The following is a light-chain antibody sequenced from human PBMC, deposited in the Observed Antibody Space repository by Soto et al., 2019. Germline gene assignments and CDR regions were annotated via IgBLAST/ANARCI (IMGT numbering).Light chain of an antibody. J-gene: IGLJ2*01. Sequence: QSALTQPRSVSGSPGQSVTNSCTGTGSDVGGYDFVSWYQQHPGKAPELMIFDVSKRPSGVPDRFSGSKSGNTASLTISGLQADDEADYYCCSFAGTYTVVFGGGTQLTVL. CDR3: CSFAGTYTVV. CDR1: GSDVGGYDF. CDR2: DVS. V-gene: IGLV2-11*01.